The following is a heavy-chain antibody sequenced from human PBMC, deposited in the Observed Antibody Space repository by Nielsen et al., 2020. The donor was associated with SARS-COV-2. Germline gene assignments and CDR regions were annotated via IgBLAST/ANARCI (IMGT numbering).Heavy chain of an antibody. D-gene: IGHD6-13*01. CDR3: ARGTAAGDY. J-gene: IGHJ4*02. CDR2: ISSTSTYK. V-gene: IGHV3-21*01. Sequence: GESLKISCAASGFTFSSYAMSWVRQAPGKGLEWVSSISSTSTYKFYSDSVKGRFTISRDNAKNSLSLQMNSLRAEDTAVYYCARGTAAGDYWGQGTLVTVSS. CDR1: GFTFSSYA.